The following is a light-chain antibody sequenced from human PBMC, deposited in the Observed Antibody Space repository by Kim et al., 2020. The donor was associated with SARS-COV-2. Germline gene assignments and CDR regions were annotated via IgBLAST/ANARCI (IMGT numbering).Light chain of an antibody. Sequence: QSALTQPAFVSGSPGQSITISCTGTSSDVGRYNYVSWYQQYPGKAPKLMIYDVTKRPSGVSDRFSGSKSGNTASLTISGLQAEDEADYYCSSSASSSTYVFGTGTKVTVL. CDR1: SSDVGRYNY. CDR3: SSSASSSTYV. J-gene: IGLJ1*01. V-gene: IGLV2-14*01. CDR2: DVT.